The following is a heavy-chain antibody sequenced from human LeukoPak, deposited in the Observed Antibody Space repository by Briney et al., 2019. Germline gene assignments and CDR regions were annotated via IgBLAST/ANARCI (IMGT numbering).Heavy chain of an antibody. D-gene: IGHD1-26*01. CDR1: GFTFSSCS. CDR2: ISSSSSYI. V-gene: IGHV3-21*01. CDR3: ARESGSYYFDY. Sequence: GGSLTLSCAASGFTFSSCSMNWVRQAPGKGLEWVSSISSSSSYIYYADSVKGRFTISRDNAKNSLYLQMNSLRAEDTAVYYCARESGSYYFDYWGQGTLATVSS. J-gene: IGHJ4*02.